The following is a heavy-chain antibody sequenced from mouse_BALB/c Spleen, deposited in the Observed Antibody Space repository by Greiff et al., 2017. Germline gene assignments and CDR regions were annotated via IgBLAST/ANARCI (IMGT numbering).Heavy chain of an antibody. CDR2: ISSGGGST. CDR3: ARQGYGNYAMDY. V-gene: IGHV5-12-1*01. J-gene: IGHJ4*01. Sequence: DVMLVESGGGLVKPGGSLKLSCAASGFAFSSYDMSWVRQTPEKRLEWVAYISSGGGSTYYPDTVKGRFTISRDNAKNTLYLQMSSLKSEDTAMYYCARQGYGNYAMDYWGQGTSVTVSS. D-gene: IGHD2-1*01. CDR1: GFAFSSYD.